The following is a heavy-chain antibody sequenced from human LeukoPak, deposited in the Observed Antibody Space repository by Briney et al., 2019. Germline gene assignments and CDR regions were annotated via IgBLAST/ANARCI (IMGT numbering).Heavy chain of an antibody. Sequence: GGSLRLSCAASGFTFSTSTMNWVRQAPGKGLEWISSIGKTSRDIYYADSVRGRSTISRDNAKNSLCLLMNSLRGEDTSVYYCVRGDNRDYWGQGTLVTVSS. CDR2: IGKTSRDI. V-gene: IGHV3-21*01. CDR1: GFTFSTST. J-gene: IGHJ4*02. D-gene: IGHD1-14*01. CDR3: VRGDNRDY.